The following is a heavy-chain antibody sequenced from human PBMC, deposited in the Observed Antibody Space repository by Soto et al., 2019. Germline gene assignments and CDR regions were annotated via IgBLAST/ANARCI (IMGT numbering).Heavy chain of an antibody. CDR1: GFTFSSYG. J-gene: IGHJ4*02. Sequence: PGGSLRLSCAASGFTFSSYGMHWVRQAPGKGLEWVAVISYDGSNKYYADSVKGRFTISRDNSKNTLYLQMNSLRAEDTAVYYCAKDMTTVTEYYFDYWGQGTLVTVSS. D-gene: IGHD4-17*01. CDR2: ISYDGSNK. CDR3: AKDMTTVTEYYFDY. V-gene: IGHV3-30*18.